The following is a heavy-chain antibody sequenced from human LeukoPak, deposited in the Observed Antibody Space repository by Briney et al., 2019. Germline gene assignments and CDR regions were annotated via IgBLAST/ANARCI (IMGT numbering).Heavy chain of an antibody. Sequence: PGGSLRLSCAASGFTFSSYSMNWVRQAPGKGLEWVSSISSSSSYIYYADSVKGRFTISRDNAKNSLYLQMNSLRAEDTAVYYCARDSRIAVAGTKLTPDAFDIWGQGTMVTVSS. J-gene: IGHJ3*02. D-gene: IGHD6-19*01. CDR1: GFTFSSYS. V-gene: IGHV3-21*01. CDR3: ARDSRIAVAGTKLTPDAFDI. CDR2: ISSSSSYI.